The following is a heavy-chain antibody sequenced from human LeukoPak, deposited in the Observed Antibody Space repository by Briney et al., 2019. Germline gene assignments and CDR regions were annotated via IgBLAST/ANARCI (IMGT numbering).Heavy chain of an antibody. J-gene: IGHJ4*02. CDR3: AGGARRQQPFDY. V-gene: IGHV3-66*01. CDR1: EFTVSSNY. Sequence: PGGSLRLSCAASEFTVSSNYMNWVRQAPGKGLEWVSVIYSGGSTYYADSVKGRFTISRDNSKNTLYLQMNSLRAEDMAVYYCAGGARRQQPFDYWGQGTLVTVSS. CDR2: IYSGGST. D-gene: IGHD6-13*01.